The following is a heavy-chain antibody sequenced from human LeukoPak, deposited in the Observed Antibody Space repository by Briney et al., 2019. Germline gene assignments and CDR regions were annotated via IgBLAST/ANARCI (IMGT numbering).Heavy chain of an antibody. J-gene: IGHJ4*02. CDR3: ARNLIGGPAALIDF. CDR2: ITGSGNSV. CDR1: GFTFSDHS. D-gene: IGHD2-2*01. Sequence: TGGSLRLSCAASGFTFSDHSMNWVRQAPGKGLEWVSYITGSGNSVYYADSVEGRFTISRDNAKNSLYLQMGSLRDEDTAVYYCARNLIGGPAALIDFWGQGALVTLSS. V-gene: IGHV3-48*02.